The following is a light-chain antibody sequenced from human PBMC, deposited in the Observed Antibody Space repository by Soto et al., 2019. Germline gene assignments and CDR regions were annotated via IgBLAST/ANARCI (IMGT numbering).Light chain of an antibody. Sequence: ETVLTQSPGTLSLSPGERATLSCRASQSVSSSYLAWSQPTPGQAPRLLIYGASSRATGIPDRFSGSGSGTDFTLTISRLEPEDFAVYYWQQYGSSPKTFGQGTKVDIK. CDR2: GAS. CDR3: QQYGSSPKT. V-gene: IGKV3-20*01. CDR1: QSVSSSY. J-gene: IGKJ1*01.